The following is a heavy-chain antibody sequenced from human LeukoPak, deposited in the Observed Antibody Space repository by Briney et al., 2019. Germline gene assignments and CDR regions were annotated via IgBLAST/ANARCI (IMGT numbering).Heavy chain of an antibody. CDR2: INPNSGAT. J-gene: IGHJ4*02. V-gene: IGHV1-2*02. Sequence: GASVKVSCKTSGCTFTGYYMHWVRQAPGQGLEWMGWINPNSGATNYAQNFQGRVTMTRDTSISTAYMELSRLTSDDTAVYYCARLSGNYYAGLDYWGQGTLVTVSS. CDR1: GCTFTGYY. CDR3: ARLSGNYYAGLDY. D-gene: IGHD1-26*01.